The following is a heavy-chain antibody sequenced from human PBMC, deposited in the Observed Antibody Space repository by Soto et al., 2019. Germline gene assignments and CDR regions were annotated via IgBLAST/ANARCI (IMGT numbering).Heavy chain of an antibody. CDR2: INPNSGGT. CDR3: ARSFNYGDDNWFDP. J-gene: IGHJ5*02. Sequence: VSVKVSCKASGYTFTGYYMHWVRQAPGQGLEWMGWINPNSGGTNYAQKFQGWVTMTRDTSISTAYMELSRLRSDDTAVYYCARSFNYGDDNWFDPWGQGTLVTVSS. D-gene: IGHD4-17*01. V-gene: IGHV1-2*04. CDR1: GYTFTGYY.